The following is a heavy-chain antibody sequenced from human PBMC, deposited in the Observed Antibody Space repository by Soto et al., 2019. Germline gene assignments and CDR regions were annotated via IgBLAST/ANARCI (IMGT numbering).Heavy chain of an antibody. J-gene: IGHJ5*02. CDR1: GDDFTSYY. Sequence: GSVKVSCKAPGDDFTSYYLNWVRQAPGQGLQWMGVINPHGGSTKYAQKFQGRITMTRDTSRSTVYMELSSLRSDDTAIYYCARSSGGNFGIIIEGSNWFDPWGQGTLVTVSS. CDR2: INPHGGST. D-gene: IGHD3-3*01. CDR3: ARSSGGNFGIIIEGSNWFDP. V-gene: IGHV1-46*01.